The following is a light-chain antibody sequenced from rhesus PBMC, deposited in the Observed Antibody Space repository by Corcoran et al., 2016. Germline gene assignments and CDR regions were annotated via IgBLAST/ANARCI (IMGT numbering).Light chain of an antibody. J-gene: IGKJ4*01. CDR1: QSLLDSEDGNTY. V-gene: IGKV2-104*02. CDR2: EVS. Sequence: DIVMTQTPLSLPVTPGEPASISCRSSQSLLDSEDGNTYLDWYLQKPGQSPQLLIYEVSNRASGVPDRLSGRGAETDFTLKISRVEAEDVGVYYCMQALEFPLTFGGGTKVEIK. CDR3: MQALEFPLT.